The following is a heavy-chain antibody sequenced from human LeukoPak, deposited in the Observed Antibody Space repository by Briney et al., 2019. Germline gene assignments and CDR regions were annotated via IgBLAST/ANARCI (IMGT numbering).Heavy chain of an antibody. J-gene: IGHJ4*02. CDR3: AKDHPSSGWPTFEY. Sequence: GGSLRLPCVASGFTVSRYAMSWVRQVPGKGLEWVASITNNNGKTYYAYSVKGRFTISRDETENTVYLQMNSLRAEDTAVYYCAKDHPSSGWPTFEYWGQGTLVTVSP. D-gene: IGHD6-19*01. CDR2: ITNNNGKT. CDR1: GFTVSRYA. V-gene: IGHV3-23*01.